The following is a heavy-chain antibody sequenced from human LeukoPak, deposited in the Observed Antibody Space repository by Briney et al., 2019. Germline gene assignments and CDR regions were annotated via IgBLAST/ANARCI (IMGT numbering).Heavy chain of an antibody. V-gene: IGHV3-74*03. J-gene: IGHJ4*02. CDR2: IDSNGGGA. D-gene: IGHD6-13*01. CDR1: GFTFNIYW. Sequence: GGSLRLSCATSGFTFNIYWMQWVRQVPGKGLMWVSRIDSNGGGATYADSVKGRFTTFRDNGNNTMYLQMNGLRAEDTAIYYCARAKYSSRWSLDYWGQGALVTVSS. CDR3: ARAKYSSRWSLDY.